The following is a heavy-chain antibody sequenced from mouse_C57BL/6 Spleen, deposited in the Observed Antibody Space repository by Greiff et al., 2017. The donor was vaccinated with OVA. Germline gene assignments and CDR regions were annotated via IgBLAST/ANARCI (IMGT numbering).Heavy chain of an antibody. J-gene: IGHJ4*01. CDR2: IYPRSGNT. CDR1: GYTFTSYG. Sequence: QVQLQQSGAELARPGASVKLSCQASGYTFTSYGISWVKQRTGQGLAWIGEIYPRSGNTYYNKKFKVKATLSADKSSSTAYMELRSLTSEDSAVYFCAVDSSGYDYAMDYWGQGTSVTVSS. D-gene: IGHD3-2*02. CDR3: AVDSSGYDYAMDY. V-gene: IGHV1-81*01.